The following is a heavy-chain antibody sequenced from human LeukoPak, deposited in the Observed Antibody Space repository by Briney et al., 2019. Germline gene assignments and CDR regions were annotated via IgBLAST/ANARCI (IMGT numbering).Heavy chain of an antibody. V-gene: IGHV4-31*03. CDR3: ARGVGAIFGANYYYGMDV. J-gene: IGHJ6*02. CDR2: IYYSGST. Sequence: SQTLSLTCTVSGGSISSGGYYWSWIRQHPGKGLEWFGYIYYSGSTNYNPSLKSRVTISVDTSKNQFSLKLSSVTAADTAVYYCARGVGAIFGANYYYGMDVGGQGTTVTVSS. D-gene: IGHD3-3*01. CDR1: GGSISSGGYY.